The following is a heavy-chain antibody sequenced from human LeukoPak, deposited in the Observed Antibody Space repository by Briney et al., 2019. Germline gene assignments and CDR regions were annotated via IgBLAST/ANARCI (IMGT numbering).Heavy chain of an antibody. J-gene: IGHJ5*02. Sequence: GGSLRLSCAASGFTFSSYDMHWVRQAPGKGLEWVAFIRSDGNNKFYADSLKGRFTVSRDNSRNNVYLQMNSLRIEDTAVYYCARDTGDYYDSSGYYYAGWFDPWGQGTLVTVSS. CDR2: IRSDGNNK. V-gene: IGHV3-30*02. D-gene: IGHD3-22*01. CDR3: ARDTGDYYDSSGYYYAGWFDP. CDR1: GFTFSSYD.